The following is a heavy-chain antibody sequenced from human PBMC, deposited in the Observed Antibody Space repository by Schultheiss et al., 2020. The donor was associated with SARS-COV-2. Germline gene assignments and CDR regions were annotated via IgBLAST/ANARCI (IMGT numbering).Heavy chain of an antibody. CDR1: GGSISSGGYY. J-gene: IGHJ4*02. V-gene: IGHV4-61*08. D-gene: IGHD4-17*01. CDR3: ARGRNDQGDYYFDF. Sequence: SETLSLTCTVSGGSISSGGYYWSWIRQHPGKGLEWIGYIYYSGSTNYNPSLKSRVTISVDTSKNQFSLKLSSVTAADTAVYYCARGRNDQGDYYFDFWGQGTLVTVSS. CDR2: IYYSGST.